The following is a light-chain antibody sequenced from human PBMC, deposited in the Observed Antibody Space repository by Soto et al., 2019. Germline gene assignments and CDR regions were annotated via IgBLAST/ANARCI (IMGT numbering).Light chain of an antibody. Sequence: QSALTQPASVSGSPGQSITISCTGSSSDVGPYNLVSWYQHHPGKAPKLMISEVVKRPSGVSNRFSGSKSGNTASLTISGLQAEDGADYYCCSYAGSSMFVFGGGTQLTVL. CDR1: SSDVGPYNL. CDR2: EVV. V-gene: IGLV2-23*02. CDR3: CSYAGSSMFV. J-gene: IGLJ2*01.